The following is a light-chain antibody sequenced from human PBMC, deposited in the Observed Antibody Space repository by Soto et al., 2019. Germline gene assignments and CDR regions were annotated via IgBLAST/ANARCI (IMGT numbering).Light chain of an antibody. Sequence: EIVLTQSPATLSLSPGERATLSCRASQSVSTNLAWYQQKPGQAPRLLIYVASNRATDIPARFSGSGSGTDFTLTISSLEPEDFAIYYCQQDNNWPSFAFGPGTKVDI. J-gene: IGKJ3*01. CDR3: QQDNNWPSFA. CDR2: VAS. V-gene: IGKV3-11*01. CDR1: QSVSTN.